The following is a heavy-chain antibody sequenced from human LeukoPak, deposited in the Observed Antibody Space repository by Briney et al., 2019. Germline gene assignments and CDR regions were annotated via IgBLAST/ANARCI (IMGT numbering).Heavy chain of an antibody. J-gene: IGHJ4*02. Sequence: GGSLRLSCAASGFTFSSYAMSWVRQAPGKGLEWVAFIRYDGSNKYYADSVKGRFTISRDNSKNTLYLQMNSLRAEDTAVYYSYTGLGALDYWGQGTLVTVSS. CDR1: GFTFSSYA. V-gene: IGHV3-30*02. CDR2: IRYDGSNK. D-gene: IGHD3-10*01. CDR3: YTGLGALDY.